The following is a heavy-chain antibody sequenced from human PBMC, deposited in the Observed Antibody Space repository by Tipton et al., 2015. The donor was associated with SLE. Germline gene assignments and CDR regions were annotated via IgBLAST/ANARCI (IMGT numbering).Heavy chain of an antibody. CDR1: GYSITSGYY. CDR2: LYHSGST. Sequence: LRLSCTVSGYSITSGYYWGWIRQTPGKGLEWIASLYHSGSTFYNPSLKSRVTISVDTSKNQFSPYLRSVTAADTAVYYCEGGSGYGGRRDFWGQGTRVTVSS. V-gene: IGHV4-38-2*02. D-gene: IGHD5-12*01. CDR3: EGGSGYGGRRDF. J-gene: IGHJ4*02.